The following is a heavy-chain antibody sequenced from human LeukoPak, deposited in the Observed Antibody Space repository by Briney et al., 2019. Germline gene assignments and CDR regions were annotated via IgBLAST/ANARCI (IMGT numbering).Heavy chain of an antibody. CDR2: IYYSGST. CDR3: ARLRRYDFWSGSAKDY. J-gene: IGHJ4*02. CDR1: GGSISSSSYY. D-gene: IGHD3-3*01. V-gene: IGHV4-39*01. Sequence: SETLSLTCTVSGGSISSSSYYWGWIRQPPGKGLEWIGNIYYSGSTYYNPSLRSRVTVSVDTSKNQFSLKLSSVTAADTAVYYCARLRRYDFWSGSAKDYWGQGTLVTVSS.